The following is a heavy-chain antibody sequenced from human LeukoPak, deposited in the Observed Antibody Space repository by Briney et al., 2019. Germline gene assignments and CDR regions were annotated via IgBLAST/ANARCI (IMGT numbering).Heavy chain of an antibody. CDR3: AREGYSYGYGFDY. D-gene: IGHD5-18*01. CDR1: GFTFSSYA. Sequence: GGSLRLSCAASGFTFSSYAMHWVRQAPGKGLEWVAVISYDGSNKYYADSVKGRFTISRDNSKNTLYLQMNSLRAEDTAVYYCAREGYSYGYGFDYWGQGTLVTVSS. J-gene: IGHJ4*02. V-gene: IGHV3-30-3*01. CDR2: ISYDGSNK.